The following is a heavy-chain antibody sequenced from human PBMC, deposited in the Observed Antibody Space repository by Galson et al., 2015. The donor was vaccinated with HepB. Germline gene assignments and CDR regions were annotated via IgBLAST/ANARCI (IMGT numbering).Heavy chain of an antibody. CDR1: GFTFGSYS. CDR3: ARDPEFLGITMVRGALDY. V-gene: IGHV3-21*01. Sequence: ALRLSCAASGFTFGSYSMNWVRQAPGEGPEWVSSISSSTTYIYDADSLKGRFTISRDNAKNSLHLQMNSLRVEDTAVYYCARDPEFLGITMVRGALDYWGQGTLVTVSS. D-gene: IGHD3-10*01. CDR2: ISSSTTYI. J-gene: IGHJ4*02.